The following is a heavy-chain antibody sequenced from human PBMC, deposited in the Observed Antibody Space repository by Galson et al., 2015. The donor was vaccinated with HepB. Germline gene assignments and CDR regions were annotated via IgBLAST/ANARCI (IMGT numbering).Heavy chain of an antibody. Sequence: SLRLSCAASGFTFSSYAMHWVRQAPGKGLEWAAVISYDGSIKHYGDSVKGRFTISRDTSKNTLYVQMNSLRAEDTAVYYCARDLWSAAGFPGIWGQGTLVTVSS. CDR2: ISYDGSIK. CDR1: GFTFSSYA. J-gene: IGHJ4*02. V-gene: IGHV3-30-3*01. CDR3: ARDLWSAAGFPGI. D-gene: IGHD6-13*01.